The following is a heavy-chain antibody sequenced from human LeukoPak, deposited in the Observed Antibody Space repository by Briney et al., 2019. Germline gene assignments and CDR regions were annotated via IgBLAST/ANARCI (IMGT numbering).Heavy chain of an antibody. CDR2: INPNSGGT. J-gene: IGHJ5*02. CDR3: ARDKPKPNWFDP. V-gene: IGHV1-2*02. CDR1: GYTFTGYD. Sequence: ASVKVSCKASGYTFTGYDMHWVRQAPGQGLEWMGWINPNSGGTNYAQKFQGRVTMTRDTSISTAYMELSRLRSDDTAVYYCARDKPKPNWFDPWGQGTLVTVSS.